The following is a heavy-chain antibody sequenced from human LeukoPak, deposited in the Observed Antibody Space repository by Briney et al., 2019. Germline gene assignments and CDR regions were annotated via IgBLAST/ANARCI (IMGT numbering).Heavy chain of an antibody. J-gene: IGHJ6*02. V-gene: IGHV4-34*09. CDR3: ARATGIGVNYYGMDV. Sequence: PSETLSLTCAVYGGSFSGYYWSWIRQPPGKGLEWIGEINHSGSTYYNPSLKSRVTISVDTSKNQFSLKLSSVTAADTAVYYCARATGIGVNYYGMDVWGQGTTVTVSS. CDR1: GGSFSGYY. CDR2: INHSGST. D-gene: IGHD3-10*01.